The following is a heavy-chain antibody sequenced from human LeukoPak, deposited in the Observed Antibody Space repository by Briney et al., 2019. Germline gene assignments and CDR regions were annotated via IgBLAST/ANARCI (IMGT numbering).Heavy chain of an antibody. CDR1: GFTFRNYG. D-gene: IGHD1-26*01. V-gene: IGHV3-30*18. Sequence: GGSLRLSCAPSGFTFRNYGMHWVRQAPGKGLEWVAVVSYDRSNEYYADSVKGRFTISRDNSKNTLYLQMNSLRPEDTAVYYCAKDGQVGATTYLDYWGQGTLVTVSS. J-gene: IGHJ4*02. CDR3: AKDGQVGATTYLDY. CDR2: VSYDRSNE.